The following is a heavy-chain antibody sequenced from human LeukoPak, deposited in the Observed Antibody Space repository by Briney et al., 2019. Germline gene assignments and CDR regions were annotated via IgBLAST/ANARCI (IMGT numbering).Heavy chain of an antibody. J-gene: IGHJ4*02. CDR2: IYYSGST. CDR3: ARGSTRTVDY. V-gene: IGHV4-59*01. CDR1: GGSISSYY. Sequence: SETLSLTCTVSGGSISSYYWSWIRQPPGKGLEWIGYIYYSGSTNYNPSLKSRVTISVDTSKNQFSLKLSSVTAADTAVYYCARGSTRTVDYWGQGTLVTVSS. D-gene: IGHD2-2*01.